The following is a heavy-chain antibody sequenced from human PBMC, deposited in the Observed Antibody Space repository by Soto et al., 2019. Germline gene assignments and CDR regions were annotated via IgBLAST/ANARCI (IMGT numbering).Heavy chain of an antibody. D-gene: IGHD4-4*01. CDR2: INVYNGNT. CDR3: ARDGVAVTTGISGY. Sequence: QVQLVQSGAEVKKPGASVKVSCKASGYTFTSYAISWVRQAPGQGLEWMGWINVYNGNTKYAQKFQGRVTMTTDTSTGTVYMELRSLTSDDTAVYYCARDGVAVTTGISGYWGQGTLVTVSS. V-gene: IGHV1-18*01. CDR1: GYTFTSYA. J-gene: IGHJ4*02.